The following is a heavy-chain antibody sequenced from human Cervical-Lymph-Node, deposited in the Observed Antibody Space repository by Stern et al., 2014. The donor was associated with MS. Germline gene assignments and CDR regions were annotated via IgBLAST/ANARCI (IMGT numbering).Heavy chain of an antibody. V-gene: IGHV3-15*01. CDR1: GFTFSDAW. CDR2: IKGKTDGGTT. Sequence: EVQLVESGGGLVKPGGSLRLSCAASGFTFSDAWMSWVRQAPGKGLEWVGRIKGKTDGGTTDYAAPVKGRFTISRDDSKNMLHLQMISLKTEDTAVYYCTTDGGVEVTGSLGHWGQGTLVTVSS. J-gene: IGHJ4*02. CDR3: TTDGGVEVTGSLGH. D-gene: IGHD2-8*02.